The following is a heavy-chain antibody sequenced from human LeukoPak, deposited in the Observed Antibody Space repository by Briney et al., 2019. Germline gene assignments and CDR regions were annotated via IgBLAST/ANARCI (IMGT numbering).Heavy chain of an antibody. CDR2: IYYTGKT. D-gene: IGHD6-13*01. Sequence: SETLSLTCTVSGGSISSSSYYWGWIRQPPGRGLEWIGSIYYTGKTYYNPSLKSRVTMSADTSKNQFSLKLNSVTAADTAVYYCARVEQLYYYYYMDVWGKGTTVTVSS. CDR1: GGSISSSSYY. V-gene: IGHV4-39*01. J-gene: IGHJ6*03. CDR3: ARVEQLYYYYYMDV.